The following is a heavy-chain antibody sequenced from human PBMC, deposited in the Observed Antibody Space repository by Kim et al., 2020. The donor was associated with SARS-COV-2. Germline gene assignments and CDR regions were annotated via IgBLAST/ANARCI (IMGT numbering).Heavy chain of an antibody. V-gene: IGHV3-30*04. Sequence: GGSLRLSCAASGFTFSSYAMHWVRQAPGKGLEWVAVISYDGSNKYYADSVKGRFTISRDNSKNTLYLQMNSLRAEDTAVYYCARAAVVVTATIPYYFDYWGQRTLVTVSS. CDR3: ARAAVVVTATIPYYFDY. J-gene: IGHJ4*02. CDR2: ISYDGSNK. D-gene: IGHD2-21*02. CDR1: GFTFSSYA.